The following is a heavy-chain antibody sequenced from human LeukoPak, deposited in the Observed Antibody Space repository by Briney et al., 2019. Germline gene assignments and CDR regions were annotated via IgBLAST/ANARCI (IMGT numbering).Heavy chain of an antibody. Sequence: NTSETLSLTCTVSGGSISSYYWSWIRQPPGKGLEWIGYIYYSGSTNYNPSLKSRVTISVDTSKNQFSLKLSSVTAADTAVYYCARDYGDYYFDYWGQGALVTVSS. J-gene: IGHJ4*02. CDR3: ARDYGDYYFDY. D-gene: IGHD4-17*01. V-gene: IGHV4-59*01. CDR1: GGSISSYY. CDR2: IYYSGST.